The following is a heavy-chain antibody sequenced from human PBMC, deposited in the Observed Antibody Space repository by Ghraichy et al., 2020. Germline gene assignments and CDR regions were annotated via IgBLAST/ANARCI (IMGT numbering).Heavy chain of an antibody. CDR2: VDYGGST. V-gene: IGHV4-39*02. J-gene: IGHJ3*02. D-gene: IGHD1-26*01. Sequence: SETLSLTCTVSGGSINSVDYYWGWIRQPPGKGLEWIANVDYGGSTYYNLSLKSRVTISLDTSRIHFSLKLRSVTAADTAVYYCARDNSGSYEDAFDIWGQGTMVTVST. CDR1: GGSINSVDYY. CDR3: ARDNSGSYEDAFDI.